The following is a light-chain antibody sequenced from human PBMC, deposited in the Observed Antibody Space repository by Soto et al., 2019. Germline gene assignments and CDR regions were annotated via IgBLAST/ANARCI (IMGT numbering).Light chain of an antibody. CDR1: SSNIESNT. V-gene: IGLV1-44*01. J-gene: IGLJ3*02. CDR2: SNY. CDR3: ATWDDSLNGPV. Sequence: QPVLTQPPSASGTPGQRVTISCSGSSSNIESNTVTWYQQLPGTAPKLVIYSNYDRPSGVPDRFSGSTSGTSASLVIRGLQSEDEADYYCATWDDSLNGPVFGGGTKLTVL.